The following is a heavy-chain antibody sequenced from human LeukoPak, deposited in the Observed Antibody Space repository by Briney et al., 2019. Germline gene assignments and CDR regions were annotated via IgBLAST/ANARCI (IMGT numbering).Heavy chain of an antibody. CDR2: IHHSGST. V-gene: IGHV4-34*01. CDR1: GAPFRGYY. J-gene: IGHJ4*02. Sequence: SETLSLTCAVYGAPFRGYYWSWIRQHPGKGLEWIGEIHHSGSTNYNPSLKSRVTISEDTSKNQFSLKLSSVTAADTGVYYCASGYYDSSGSVDYWGQGTLVTVSS. CDR3: ASGYYDSSGSVDY. D-gene: IGHD3-22*01.